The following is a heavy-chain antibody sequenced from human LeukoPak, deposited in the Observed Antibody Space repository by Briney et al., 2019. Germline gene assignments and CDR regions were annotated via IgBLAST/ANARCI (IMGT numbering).Heavy chain of an antibody. V-gene: IGHV3-21*01. Sequence: GGSLRLSCAASGFTFSSYAVHWVRQAPGKGLEWVSAISGSGGSTYYADSVKGRFTISRDNAKNSLYLQMNSLRAEDTAVYYCARDLRAVAGTWFDYWGQGTLVTVSS. CDR2: ISGSGGST. CDR3: ARDLRAVAGTWFDY. CDR1: GFTFSSYA. D-gene: IGHD6-19*01. J-gene: IGHJ4*02.